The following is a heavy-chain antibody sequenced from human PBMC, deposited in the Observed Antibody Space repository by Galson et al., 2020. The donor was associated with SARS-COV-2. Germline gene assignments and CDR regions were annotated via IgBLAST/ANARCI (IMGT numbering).Heavy chain of an antibody. CDR2: ISHSGGT. CDR1: GTSISGGYYS. CDR3: ARLHYGEYAPEAFDI. J-gene: IGHJ3*02. D-gene: IGHD4-17*01. V-gene: IGHV4-30-2*01. Sequence: SETLSLTCAVSGTSISGGYYSWNWIRQPPGKGLEWIGYISHSGGTYYNPSLKSRVTISGDRSKNQFSLRLSSLTAADAAVYFCARLHYGEYAPEAFDIWVPGTRVTV.